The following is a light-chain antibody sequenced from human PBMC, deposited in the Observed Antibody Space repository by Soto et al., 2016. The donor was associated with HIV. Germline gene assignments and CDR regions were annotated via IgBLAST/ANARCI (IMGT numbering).Light chain of an antibody. V-gene: IGKV1-5*03. J-gene: IGKJ5*01. CDR2: KAS. CDR1: QSISSW. CDR3: QQYNSYRIT. Sequence: DIQMTQPPSTLYASVGDRVTITCRASQSISSWLAWYQQKPGKAPKLLIYKASSLESGVPSRFSGSGSGTEFTLTISTLQPDDFATYYCQQYNSYRITFGQGTRLEIK.